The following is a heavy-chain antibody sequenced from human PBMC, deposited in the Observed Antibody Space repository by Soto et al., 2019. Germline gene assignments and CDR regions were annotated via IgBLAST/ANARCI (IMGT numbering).Heavy chain of an antibody. D-gene: IGHD3-22*01. CDR1: GYTFTSYD. J-gene: IGHJ6*02. CDR2: MNPNSGNT. Sequence: PSVPVSCKASGYTFTSYDINWVRQATGQGLEWMGWMNPNSGNTGYAQKFQGRVTMTRNTSISTAYMELNSLRAEDTALYYCAKDFTYYYDSSGYLAGSYGMDVWGQGTTVTVSS. V-gene: IGHV1-8*01. CDR3: AKDFTYYYDSSGYLAGSYGMDV.